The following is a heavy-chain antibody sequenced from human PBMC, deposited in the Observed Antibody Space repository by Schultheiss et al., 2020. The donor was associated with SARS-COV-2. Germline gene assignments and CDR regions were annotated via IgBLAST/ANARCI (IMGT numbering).Heavy chain of an antibody. J-gene: IGHJ4*02. Sequence: GGSLRLSCAASGFTVRSNYMSWVRQAPGKGLEWVSLIYSGGFTYYADSVKGRFTISRDNSKNTVYLQMNSLRAEDTAVYYCATFRNGWSAFDYWGQGTLVTVSS. CDR2: IYSGGFT. CDR1: GFTVRSNY. CDR3: ATFRNGWSAFDY. D-gene: IGHD6-19*01. V-gene: IGHV3-53*01.